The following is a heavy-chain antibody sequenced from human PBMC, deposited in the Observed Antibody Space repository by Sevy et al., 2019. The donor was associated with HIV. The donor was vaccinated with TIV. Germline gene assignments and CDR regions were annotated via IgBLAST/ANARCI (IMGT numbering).Heavy chain of an antibody. V-gene: IGHV4-59*01. J-gene: IGHJ6*02. CDR3: ARVGQPQDPYYRYYYGIDV. D-gene: IGHD3-16*01. Sequence: SETLSLTCTASGGSISSYYWSWIRQPPGKGLEGIGYIDYGASTNYNPSLKSPVTISVDTSKNKYSLKLSSVTAADTAMYYCARVGQPQDPYYRYYYGIDVWGQGTTVTVSS. CDR2: IDYGAST. CDR1: GGSISSYY.